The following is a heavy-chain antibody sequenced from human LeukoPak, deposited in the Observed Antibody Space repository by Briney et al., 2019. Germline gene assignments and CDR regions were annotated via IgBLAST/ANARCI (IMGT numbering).Heavy chain of an antibody. Sequence: ASVKVSCKASGYTFTSYDINWVRQATGQGLEWMGWINPNSGGTNYAQKFQGRVTMTRDTSISTAYMELSRLRSDDTAVYYCARASERIRVPFNWFDPWGQGTLVTVSS. V-gene: IGHV1-2*02. J-gene: IGHJ5*02. CDR1: GYTFTSYD. CDR3: ARASERIRVPFNWFDP. D-gene: IGHD1-1*01. CDR2: INPNSGGT.